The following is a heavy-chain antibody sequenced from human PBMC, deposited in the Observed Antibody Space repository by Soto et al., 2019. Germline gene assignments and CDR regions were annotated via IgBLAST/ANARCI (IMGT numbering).Heavy chain of an antibody. CDR1: GFTFSGSA. V-gene: IGHV3-73*01. Sequence: VGSLRLSCAASGFTFSGSAMHWVRQASGKGLEWVGRIRSKANSYATAYAASVKGRFTISRDDSKNTAYLQMNSLKTEDTAVYYCTRHIGDSSSWSFYYYYGMDVSGHGTTVTVSS. J-gene: IGHJ6*02. CDR2: IRSKANSYAT. D-gene: IGHD6-13*01. CDR3: TRHIGDSSSWSFYYYYGMDV.